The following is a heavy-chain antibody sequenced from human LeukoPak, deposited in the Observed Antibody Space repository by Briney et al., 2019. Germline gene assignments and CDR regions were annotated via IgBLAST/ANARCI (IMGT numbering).Heavy chain of an antibody. V-gene: IGHV4-39*01. Sequence: PSETLSLTCTVSGGSISSYYWNWIRQPPGKGLEWIGSIYYSGSTYYNPSLKSRVTISVDTSKNQFSLKLSSVTAADTAVYYCARRYSYSSLPDYWGQGTLVTVSS. D-gene: IGHD6-19*01. CDR3: ARRYSYSSLPDY. CDR1: GGSISSYY. CDR2: IYYSGST. J-gene: IGHJ4*02.